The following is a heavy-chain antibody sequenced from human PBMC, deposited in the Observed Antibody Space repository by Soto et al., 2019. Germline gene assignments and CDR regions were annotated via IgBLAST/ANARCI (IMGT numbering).Heavy chain of an antibody. J-gene: IGHJ4*02. D-gene: IGHD6-13*01. Sequence: EVQLLESGGGLVQPGGSLRLSCAASGFTFSNFALSWVRQAPGKGPQWVSSILGGGGATFYADSVKGRFTISRDNSKNTLCLQMSSLRADDTAVYHCAKDHSISPEGVWGFDYWGRGTLVTVSS. CDR3: AKDHSISPEGVWGFDY. V-gene: IGHV3-23*01. CDR2: ILGGGGAT. CDR1: GFTFSNFA.